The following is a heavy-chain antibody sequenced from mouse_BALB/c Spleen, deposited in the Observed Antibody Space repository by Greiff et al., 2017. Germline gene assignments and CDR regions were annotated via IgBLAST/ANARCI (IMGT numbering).Heavy chain of an antibody. Sequence: QVQLQQSGAELARPGASVKLSCKASGYTFTSYWMQWVKQRPGQGLEWIGAIYPGDGDTRYTQKFKGKATLTADKSSSTAYMQLSSLASEDSAVYYCASTNWFAYWGQGTLVTVSA. CDR3: ASTNWFAY. J-gene: IGHJ3*01. CDR2: IYPGDGDT. V-gene: IGHV1-87*01. D-gene: IGHD1-1*01. CDR1: GYTFTSYW.